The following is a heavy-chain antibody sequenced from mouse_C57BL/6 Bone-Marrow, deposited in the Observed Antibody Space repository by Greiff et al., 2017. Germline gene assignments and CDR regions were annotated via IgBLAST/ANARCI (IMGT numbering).Heavy chain of an antibody. CDR2: IHPNSGST. D-gene: IGHD2-4*01. Sequence: VQLQQPGAELVKPGASVKLSCKASGYTFTSYWMHWVKQRPGQGLEWIGMIHPNSGSTNYNEKFKSKATLTVDKSSSTADMQLSSLTSEDSAVYYCARGIYYDYDGWFAYWGQGTLVTVSA. V-gene: IGHV1-64*01. CDR1: GYTFTSYW. J-gene: IGHJ3*01. CDR3: ARGIYYDYDGWFAY.